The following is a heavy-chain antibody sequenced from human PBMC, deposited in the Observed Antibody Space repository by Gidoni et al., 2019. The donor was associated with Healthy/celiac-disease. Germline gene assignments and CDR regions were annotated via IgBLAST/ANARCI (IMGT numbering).Heavy chain of an antibody. CDR1: GYTLTSLS. Sequence: QVQLVQSGAEVKQPGASVKVSCKVSGYTLTSLSMHWLRQAPGKGLEWMGGFDPEDGETIYAQKFQGRVTMTEDTSTDTAYMELSSLRSEDTAVYYCATGEIGYCSSTSCSPPNWFDPWGQGTLVTVSS. CDR2: FDPEDGET. J-gene: IGHJ5*02. D-gene: IGHD2-2*01. V-gene: IGHV1-24*01. CDR3: ATGEIGYCSSTSCSPPNWFDP.